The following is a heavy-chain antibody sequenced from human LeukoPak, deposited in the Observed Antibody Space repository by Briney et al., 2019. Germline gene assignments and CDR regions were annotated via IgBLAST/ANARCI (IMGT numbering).Heavy chain of an antibody. CDR3: ARGLDIVVVPAAGLGGYFDY. D-gene: IGHD2-2*03. CDR1: GFTFSSYA. V-gene: IGHV3-30-3*01. CDR2: ISYDGSNK. J-gene: IGHJ4*02. Sequence: GRSLRLSCAASGFTFSSYAMHWVRQAPGKGLEWVAVISYDGSNKYYADSVKGRFTISRDNSKNTLYLQMNSLRAEDTAVDYCARGLDIVVVPAAGLGGYFDYWGQGTLVTVSS.